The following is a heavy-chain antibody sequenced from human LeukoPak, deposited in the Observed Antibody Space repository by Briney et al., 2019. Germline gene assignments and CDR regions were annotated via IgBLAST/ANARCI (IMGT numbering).Heavy chain of an antibody. Sequence: SETLSLTCAVYGGSFSGYYWSWIRQPPGKGLEWIGEINHSGSTSYNPSLKSRVTISVDTSKNQFSLKLSSVTAADTAVYYCARGYNRVFWSGSQMDGMDVWGQGTTVTVSS. D-gene: IGHD3-3*01. J-gene: IGHJ6*02. V-gene: IGHV4-34*01. CDR3: ARGYNRVFWSGSQMDGMDV. CDR2: INHSGST. CDR1: GGSFSGYY.